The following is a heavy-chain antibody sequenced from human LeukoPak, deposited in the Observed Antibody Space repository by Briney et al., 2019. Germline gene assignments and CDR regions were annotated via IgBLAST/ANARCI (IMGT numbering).Heavy chain of an antibody. V-gene: IGHV3-30*04. CDR3: ARAERGGYSGYDYGMDL. Sequence: PGRSLRLSCAASGFTFGTYAMHWVRQAPGKGLECVAVISYDGSNTYYADSVKGRFTISRDNSKNTLYLQMNSLRAEDTAVYYCARAERGGYSGYDYGMDLWGKGTTVTVSS. CDR1: GFTFGTYA. D-gene: IGHD5-12*01. J-gene: IGHJ6*04. CDR2: ISYDGSNT.